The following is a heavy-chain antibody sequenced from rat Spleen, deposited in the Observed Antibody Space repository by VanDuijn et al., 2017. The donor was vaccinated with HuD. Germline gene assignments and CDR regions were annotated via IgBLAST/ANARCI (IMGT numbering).Heavy chain of an antibody. Sequence: QVQLKESGPGLVQPSQTLSLTCTVSGFSLSSYGVSWVRQPPGKGLEWIAAISTGGNTYYNSGHKSRQGISRDTSTSQSYLKMNRLQTEDTGTCYRGRADIASVSSDGIWGQGVMVTVSS. CDR3: GRADIASVSSDGI. D-gene: IGHD1-2*01. CDR1: GFSLSSYG. CDR2: ISTGGNT. J-gene: IGHJ2*01. V-gene: IGHV2S8*01.